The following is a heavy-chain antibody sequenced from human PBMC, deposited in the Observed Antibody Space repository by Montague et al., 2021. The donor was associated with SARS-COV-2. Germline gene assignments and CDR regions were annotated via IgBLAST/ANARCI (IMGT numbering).Heavy chain of an antibody. Sequence: TLSLTCTVSGGSISSGSYYWSWIRQPAGKGLEWIGRIYTSGSTNYNLSLKSRVTVSVDTSKNQFSLKLTSVTAADTAVYYCARGGWGGTDCSSTSCKPYYYYYGMDVWGQGTTVAVSS. D-gene: IGHD2-2*01. J-gene: IGHJ6*02. V-gene: IGHV4-61*02. CDR1: GGSISSGSYY. CDR3: ARGGWGGTDCSSTSCKPYYYYYGMDV. CDR2: IYTSGST.